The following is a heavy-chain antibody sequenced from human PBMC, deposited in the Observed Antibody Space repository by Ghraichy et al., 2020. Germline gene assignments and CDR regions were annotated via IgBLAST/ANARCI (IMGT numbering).Heavy chain of an antibody. CDR3: AGSSWYVAEYFQH. J-gene: IGHJ1*01. V-gene: IGHV4-34*01. CDR2: SNHSGST. D-gene: IGHD6-13*01. CDR1: GGSFSGYY. Sequence: SQTLSLTCAVYGGSFSGYYWSWIHQPPGKGLEWIGESNHSGSTNYNPSLKRRVTISVDTSKNQFSLKLSSVTAADTAVYYCAGSSWYVAEYFQHWGQGTLVTVSS.